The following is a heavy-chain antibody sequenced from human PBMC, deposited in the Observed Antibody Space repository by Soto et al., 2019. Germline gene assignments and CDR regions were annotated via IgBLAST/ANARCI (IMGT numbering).Heavy chain of an antibody. D-gene: IGHD3-16*01. CDR3: ANRGGATVGLYYFDY. J-gene: IGHJ4*02. CDR2: IYWHDDK. Sequence: SGPTLVNPTQTLTLTCTFSGFSLSTTGVGVSWIRQPPGKALEWLALIYWHDDKRYSPSLKSRLTITKDTSKNQVVLTMTNMDPVDTATCYCANRGGATVGLYYFDYWGQGALVTVSS. V-gene: IGHV2-5*01. CDR1: GFSLSTTGVG.